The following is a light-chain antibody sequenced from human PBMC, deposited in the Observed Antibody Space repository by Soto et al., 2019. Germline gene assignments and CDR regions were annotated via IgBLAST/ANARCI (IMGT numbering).Light chain of an antibody. CDR3: QQYGGSPRT. Sequence: EIVLTQSPGTLSLSPGERATLSCRASQSVSSTYLAWYQQRPGQAPRLLIYGASSRATGIPERFSGRGSGTDLSLTISRLEPEDFAVYYCQQYGGSPRTFGQGTKVEIK. J-gene: IGKJ1*01. V-gene: IGKV3-20*01. CDR1: QSVSSTY. CDR2: GAS.